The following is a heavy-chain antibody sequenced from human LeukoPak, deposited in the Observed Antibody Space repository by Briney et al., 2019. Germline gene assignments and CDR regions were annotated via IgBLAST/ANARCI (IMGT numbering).Heavy chain of an antibody. CDR3: AKDGVGFDYYDSSGYPAWYFDY. V-gene: IGHV3-7*03. CDR1: GFTFSNYW. J-gene: IGHJ4*02. D-gene: IGHD3-22*01. CDR2: IKQDGSEK. Sequence: PGGSLRLSCAASGFTFSNYWMSWVRQAPGKGLEWVANIKQDGSEKDYVGSLKGRFTISRDNSKNTLYLQMNSLRAEDTAVYYCAKDGVGFDYYDSSGYPAWYFDYWGQGTLVTVSS.